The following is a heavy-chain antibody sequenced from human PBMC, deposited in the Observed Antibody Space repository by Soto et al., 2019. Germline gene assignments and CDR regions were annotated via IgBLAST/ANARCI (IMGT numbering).Heavy chain of an antibody. Sequence: PGGSLRLSCAASGCTFSSYSMRWVRQAPGKGLEWVAVISYDGNNKNYADSVKGRFTISGDNSKNTLYLQMNSLRAEDTAVYYCARGGRIGYSSGWYDYWAQGTLVTVSS. J-gene: IGHJ4*02. CDR1: GCTFSSYS. V-gene: IGHV3-30-3*01. D-gene: IGHD6-19*01. CDR2: ISYDGNNK. CDR3: ARGGRIGYSSGWYDY.